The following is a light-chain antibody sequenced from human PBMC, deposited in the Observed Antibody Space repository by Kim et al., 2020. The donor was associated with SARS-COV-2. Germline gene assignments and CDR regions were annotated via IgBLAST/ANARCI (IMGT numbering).Light chain of an antibody. V-gene: IGLV6-57*01. CDR1: SGSIASNY. CDR2: GDD. Sequence: NFMLTQPHSVSESPGKTVTISCTRSSGSIASNYVQWYQQRPGSSPTTVIYGDDQRPSGAPDRFSGSIDSSSNSASLTISSLKTEDEAEYYCQSYDNYHQVFGGGTKLTVL. CDR3: QSYDNYHQV. J-gene: IGLJ3*02.